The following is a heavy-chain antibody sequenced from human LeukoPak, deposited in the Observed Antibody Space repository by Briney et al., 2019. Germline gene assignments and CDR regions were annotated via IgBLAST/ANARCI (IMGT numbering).Heavy chain of an antibody. D-gene: IGHD3-22*01. V-gene: IGHV3-23*01. CDR3: AKTRAGNSSGRDPGWPMDY. Sequence: GGSLRLSCAASGFTFGSYAIYWVRQAPGKGPEWVSGISGSGGITYFADSVKGRFIISRDNSKNTVYLQINNLRAEDTALHYCAKTRAGNSSGRDPGWPMDYWGQGTLVTVSS. CDR1: GFTFGSYA. CDR2: ISGSGGIT. J-gene: IGHJ4*02.